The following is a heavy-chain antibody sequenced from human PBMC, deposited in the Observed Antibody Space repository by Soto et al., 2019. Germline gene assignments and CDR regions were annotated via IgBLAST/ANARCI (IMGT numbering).Heavy chain of an antibody. CDR1: GGSIGSYY. D-gene: IGHD6-13*01. J-gene: IGHJ6*02. Sequence: QVQLQESGPGLVKPSETLSLTCTVSGGSIGSYYWSWIRQPPGKGLEWIGYIYYSGSTNYNPSLQSHVTTSEDTSKNPFHLTLSPVTAADTAVYYSESAPVGLQQLVIASGYYAMDVWGQGTTVTVSS. CDR2: IYYSGST. CDR3: ESAPVGLQQLVIASGYYAMDV. V-gene: IGHV4-59*01.